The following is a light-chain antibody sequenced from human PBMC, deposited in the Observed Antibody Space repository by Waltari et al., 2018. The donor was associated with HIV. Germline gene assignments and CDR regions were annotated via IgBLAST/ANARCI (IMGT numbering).Light chain of an antibody. J-gene: IGKJ1*01. V-gene: IGKV1-9*01. CDR2: AAS. CDR1: QGISTF. CDR3: QLLNRFPAT. Sequence: DIQLTQSPSFLSASVGDRVTITCRASQGISTFLAWYQQKPGTAPKLLLYAASTLQSGVPSRFSGSGAVTEFTLTINSLQPEDFATYYCQLLNRFPATFGQGTKVEIK.